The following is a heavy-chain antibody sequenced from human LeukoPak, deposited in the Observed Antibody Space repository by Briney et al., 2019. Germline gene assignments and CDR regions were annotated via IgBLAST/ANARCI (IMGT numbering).Heavy chain of an antibody. J-gene: IGHJ6*02. CDR1: GGSIRSSYYY. Sequence: PSETLSLTCTVSGGSIRSSYYYWGWIRQPPGKGLEWIGSIYDSGSTYYNPSLKSRVTISVDTSKNQFSLKLNSVTAADTAVYYCARGILGGYSYGQSTRYYYYGMDVWGQGTTVTVSS. D-gene: IGHD5-18*01. V-gene: IGHV4-39*01. CDR2: IYDSGST. CDR3: ARGILGGYSYGQSTRYYYYGMDV.